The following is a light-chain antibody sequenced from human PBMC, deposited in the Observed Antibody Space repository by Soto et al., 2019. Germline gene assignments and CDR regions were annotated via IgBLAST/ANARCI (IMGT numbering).Light chain of an antibody. CDR2: EVT. CDR3: CSYTSRSTWV. Sequence: QSALTQPASVSGSPGQSITISCTGTSSDVGGYNYVSWFQQHPGKAPKLMIYEVTNRPSGVSSRFSGSKSGNTASLTISGLQAEDESDYYCCSYTSRSTWVFGGGTKLTVL. V-gene: IGLV2-14*01. CDR1: SSDVGGYNY. J-gene: IGLJ3*02.